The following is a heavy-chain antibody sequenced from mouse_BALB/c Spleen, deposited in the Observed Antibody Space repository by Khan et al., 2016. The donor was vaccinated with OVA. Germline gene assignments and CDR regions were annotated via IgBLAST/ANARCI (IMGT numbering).Heavy chain of an antibody. D-gene: IGHD3-3*01. CDR1: GFTFSNYW. Sequence: EVQLQESGGGLVQPGGSMKLSCVASGFTFSNYWMNWVRQSPEKGLEWVAEIRLKSDDYVTHYAESVKGRFTISRDDSTSSVYLQMKNLRAVYTVIYYCWILLGGQGTTLTVSS. CDR2: IRLKSDDYVT. J-gene: IGHJ2*01. CDR3: WILL. V-gene: IGHV6-6*02.